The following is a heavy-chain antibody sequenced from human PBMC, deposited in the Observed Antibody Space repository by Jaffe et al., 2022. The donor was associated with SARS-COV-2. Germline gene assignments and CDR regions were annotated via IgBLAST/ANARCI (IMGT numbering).Heavy chain of an antibody. V-gene: IGHV3-74*03. D-gene: IGHD4-17*01. CDR3: VKGTYGGGY. CDR2: INSEGSAT. J-gene: IGHJ4*02. Sequence: EVQLVESGGGLVQPGGSLRLSCAASGFTFSSSWMHWVRQAPGKGLVWVSRINSEGSATTYADSVKGRFTISRDNAKNTLYLQMNSLRAEDTAVYYCVKGTYGGGYWGQGTLVTVSS. CDR1: GFTFSSSW.